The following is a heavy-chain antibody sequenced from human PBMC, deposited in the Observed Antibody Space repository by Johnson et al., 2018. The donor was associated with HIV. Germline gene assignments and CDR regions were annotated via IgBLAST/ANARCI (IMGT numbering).Heavy chain of an antibody. D-gene: IGHD2-2*03. J-gene: IGHJ3*02. Sequence: VQLVESGGGLVQPGGSLRLSCAASGFTFSSYAMSWVRQAPGKGLEWVSAISGSGGSTYYADSVKGRFTISRDNSKNTLYLQLNSLRADDTAVDLAMVVVPASVPAMDAFDIWGQGTMVTVSS. V-gene: IGHV3-23*04. CDR2: ISGSGGST. CDR3: MVVVPASVPAMDAFDI. CDR1: GFTFSSYA.